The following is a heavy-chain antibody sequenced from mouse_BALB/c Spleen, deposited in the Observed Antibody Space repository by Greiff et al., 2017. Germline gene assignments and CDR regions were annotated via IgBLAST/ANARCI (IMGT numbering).Heavy chain of an antibody. Sequence: VQLQQSGAELARPGASVKLSCKASGYTFTSYWMQWVKQRPGQGLEWIGAIYPGDGDTRYTQKFKGKATLTADKSSSTAYMQLSSLASEDSAVYYCAILDYWGQGTTLTVSS. J-gene: IGHJ2*01. V-gene: IGHV1-87*01. CDR2: IYPGDGDT. CDR3: AILDY. CDR1: GYTFTSYW.